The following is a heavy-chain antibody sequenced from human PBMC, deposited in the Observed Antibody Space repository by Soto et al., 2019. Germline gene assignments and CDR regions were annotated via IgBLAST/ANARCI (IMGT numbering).Heavy chain of an antibody. Sequence: GESLKISCKSSGHSFTSYWIGWVRRMPGKGLEWMGIIYPGDSDTRYSPSFQGQVTISADKSISTAYLQWSSLKASDTAIYYCARGGPLGARREDWFDPWGQGTLVTVSS. CDR2: IYPGDSDT. V-gene: IGHV5-51*01. J-gene: IGHJ5*02. CDR3: ARGGPLGARREDWFDP. D-gene: IGHD1-26*01. CDR1: GHSFTSYW.